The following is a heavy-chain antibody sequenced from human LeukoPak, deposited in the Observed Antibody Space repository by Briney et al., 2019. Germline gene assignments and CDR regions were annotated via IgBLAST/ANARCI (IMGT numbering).Heavy chain of an antibody. CDR2: IKEDGSVK. D-gene: IGHD5-12*01. CDR1: GFTFSSHW. CDR3: ARFPRDPWRFDY. Sequence: GGSLRLSCTASGFTFSSHWMTWVRQPPGKGLEWVANIKEDGSVKYYVDSVKGRFTISRDNTKNALYLQMNSLRAEDTAVYYCARFPRDPWRFDYWGQGTLVTVSS. J-gene: IGHJ4*02. V-gene: IGHV3-7*03.